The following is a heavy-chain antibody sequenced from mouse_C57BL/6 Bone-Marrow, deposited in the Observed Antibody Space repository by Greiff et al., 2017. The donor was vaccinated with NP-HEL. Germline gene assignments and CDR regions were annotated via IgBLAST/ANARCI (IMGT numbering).Heavy chain of an antibody. CDR2: IYPGSGNT. CDR1: GYTFTDYY. Sequence: QVQLQQSGAELVRPGASVKLSCKASGYTFTDYYINWVKQRPGQGLEWIARIYPGSGNTYYNEKFKGKATLTAEKSSSTAYMQLSSLTSEDSAVYFCARIYGSPWYFDVWGTGTTVTVSS. CDR3: ARIYGSPWYFDV. D-gene: IGHD1-1*01. J-gene: IGHJ1*03. V-gene: IGHV1-76*01.